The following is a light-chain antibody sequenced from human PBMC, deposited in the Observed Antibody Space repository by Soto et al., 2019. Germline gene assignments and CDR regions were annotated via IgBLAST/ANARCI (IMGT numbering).Light chain of an antibody. CDR1: QSINKW. CDR3: QQADTFPWT. V-gene: IGKV1-5*03. J-gene: IGKJ1*01. Sequence: DILLSQSPSTLSASVGDRVTISCRASQSINKWLAWYQHKPGKAPNLLIYEVSTLHSGVPSRFSGSGSGTDFALTVSSLQPEDFATYYCQQADTFPWTFGQGTKV. CDR2: EVS.